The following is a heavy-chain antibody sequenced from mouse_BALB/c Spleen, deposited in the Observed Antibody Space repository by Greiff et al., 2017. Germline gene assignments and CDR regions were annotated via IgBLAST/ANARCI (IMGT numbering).Heavy chain of an antibody. CDR3: ASDGYSAWFAY. CDR1: GFAFSSYA. Sequence: EVQVVESGGGLVKPGGSLKLSCAASGFAFSSYAMSWVRQTPEKRLEWVASISSGGSTYYPDSVKGRFTISRDNARNILYLQMSSLRSEDTAMYYCASDGYSAWFAYWGQGTLVTVSA. V-gene: IGHV5-6-5*01. J-gene: IGHJ3*01. CDR2: ISSGGST. D-gene: IGHD2-3*01.